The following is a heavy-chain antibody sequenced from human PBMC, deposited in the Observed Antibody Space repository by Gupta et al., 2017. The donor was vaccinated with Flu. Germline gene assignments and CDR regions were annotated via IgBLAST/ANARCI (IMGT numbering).Heavy chain of an antibody. J-gene: IGHJ3*02. CDR3: ARVAVGAGKYYDFWSGYYGRGAFDI. D-gene: IGHD3-3*01. Sequence: VRQAPGKGLEWVSSISSSSSYIYYADSVKGRFTISRDNAKNSLYLQMNSLRAEDTAVYYCARVAVGAGKYYDFWSGYYGRGAFDIWGQGTMVTGSS. V-gene: IGHV3-21*01. CDR2: ISSSSSYI.